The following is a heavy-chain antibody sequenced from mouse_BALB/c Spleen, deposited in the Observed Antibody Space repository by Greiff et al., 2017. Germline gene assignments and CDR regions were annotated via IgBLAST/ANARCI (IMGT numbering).Heavy chain of an antibody. V-gene: IGHV10-1*02. CDR2: IRSKSNNYAT. J-gene: IGHJ4*01. D-gene: IGHD1-1*01. CDR3: VRRSPYAMDY. CDR1: GFTFNTYA. Sequence: EVQLVESGGGLVQPKGSLKLSCAASGFTFNTYAMNWVRQAPGKGLEWVARIRSKSNNYATYYADSVKDRFTISRDDSQSMLYLQMNNLKTEDTAMYYCVRRSPYAMDYWGQGTSVTVSS.